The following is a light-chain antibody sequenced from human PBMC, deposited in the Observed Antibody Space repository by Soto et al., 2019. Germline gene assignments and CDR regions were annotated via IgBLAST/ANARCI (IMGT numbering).Light chain of an antibody. CDR2: GAS. CDR3: QQYHSSPRT. CDR1: QDVSSY. J-gene: IGKJ1*01. V-gene: IGKV1-8*01. Sequence: AIRMTQSPSSFSASTGDRVTITCRASQDVSSYLAWYQQKPGKAPKVLIYGASTLQSGVPPRFSGSGSGTDFNFTISRLQPEDFATYYCQQYHSSPRTFGQGTKVEIK.